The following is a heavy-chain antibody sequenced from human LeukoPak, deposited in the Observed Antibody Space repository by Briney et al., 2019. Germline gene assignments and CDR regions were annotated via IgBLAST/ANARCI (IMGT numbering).Heavy chain of an antibody. V-gene: IGHV3-48*03. CDR1: GFTFSSYE. CDR3: ARDLIVAREIYFDY. D-gene: IGHD2-15*01. J-gene: IGHJ4*02. Sequence: QPGGSLRLSCAASGFTFSSYEMNWVRQAPGKGLEWVSYISSSGSTIYYADSVKGRFTISRDNAKNSLYLQMNSLRAEDTAVYYCARDLIVAREIYFDYWGQGTLVTVSS. CDR2: ISSSGSTI.